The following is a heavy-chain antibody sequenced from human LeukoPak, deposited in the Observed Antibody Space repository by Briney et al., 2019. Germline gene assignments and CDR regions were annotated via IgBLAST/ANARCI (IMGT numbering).Heavy chain of an antibody. CDR1: GGSFSGYY. D-gene: IGHD3-3*01. V-gene: IGHV4-34*01. J-gene: IGHJ4*02. Sequence: SETLSLTCAVYGGSFSGYYWSWIRQLPGKGLEWIGEINHSGSTNYNPSLKSRVTISVDTSKNQFSLKLSSVTAADTAVYYCASKYYDFWSGYQRGYFDYWGQGTLVTVSS. CDR3: ASKYYDFWSGYQRGYFDY. CDR2: INHSGST.